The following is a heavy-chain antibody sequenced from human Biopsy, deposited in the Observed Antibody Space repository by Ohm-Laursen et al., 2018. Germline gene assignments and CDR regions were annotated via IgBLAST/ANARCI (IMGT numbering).Heavy chain of an antibody. J-gene: IGHJ6*02. CDR2: IIPILGTV. CDR3: ASGDIGGIGLDV. CDR1: GDTFTTSA. V-gene: IGHV1-69*04. Sequence: SVSVSCKASGDTFTTSAISWVRQVPGQGLDWMGRIIPILGTVDYGQNFQGRVTIRADTSTTFLELTSLRYDDTAVYYCASGDIGGIGLDVWGLGTTVTVSS. D-gene: IGHD3-10*01.